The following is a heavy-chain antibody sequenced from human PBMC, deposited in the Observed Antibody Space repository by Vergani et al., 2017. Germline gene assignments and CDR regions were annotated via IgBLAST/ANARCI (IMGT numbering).Heavy chain of an antibody. Sequence: EVQLVESGGGLVQPGRSLRLSCAASGFTFDDYAMHWVRQAPGKGLEWVSGISWNSGSIGYADSVKGRFTISRDNAKNSLYLQMNSLRAEDTALYYCAKDMAHSGYHYYFDYWGQGTLVTVSS. CDR1: GFTFDDYA. J-gene: IGHJ4*02. V-gene: IGHV3-9*01. D-gene: IGHD3-22*01. CDR3: AKDMAHSGYHYYFDY. CDR2: ISWNSGSI.